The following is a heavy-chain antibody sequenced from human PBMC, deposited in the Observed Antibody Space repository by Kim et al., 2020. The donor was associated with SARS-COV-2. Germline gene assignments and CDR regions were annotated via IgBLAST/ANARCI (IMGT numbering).Heavy chain of an antibody. J-gene: IGHJ6*02. Sequence: SETLSLTCTVSGGSISSSSYYWGWIRQPPGKGLEWIGSIYYSGSTYYNPSLKSRVTISVDTSKNQFSLKLSSVTAADTAVYYCARLGIISGWDYYYYGMDVWGQGTTVTVSS. D-gene: IGHD6-19*01. CDR3: ARLGIISGWDYYYYGMDV. CDR1: GGSISSSSYY. V-gene: IGHV4-39*01. CDR2: IYYSGST.